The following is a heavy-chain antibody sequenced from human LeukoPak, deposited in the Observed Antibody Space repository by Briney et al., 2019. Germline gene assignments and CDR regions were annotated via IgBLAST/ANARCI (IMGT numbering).Heavy chain of an antibody. J-gene: IGHJ4*02. D-gene: IGHD1-26*01. CDR1: GYSFTNFW. CDR3: ARPRAEVGATTYYFDY. V-gene: IGHV5-51*01. CDR2: ISPGDSDT. Sequence: GESLKISCKGSGYSFTNFWIGWVRQMPGKGLEWMGVISPGDSDTRYSPSFQGQVTISADKSISTAYLQWSSLKASDTAMYYCARPRAEVGATTYYFDYWGQGTLVTVSS.